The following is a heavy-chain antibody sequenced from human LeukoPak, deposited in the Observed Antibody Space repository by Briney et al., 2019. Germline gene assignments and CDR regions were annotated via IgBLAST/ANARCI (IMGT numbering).Heavy chain of an antibody. J-gene: IGHJ3*02. CDR1: GGSFSGYY. V-gene: IGHV4-34*01. D-gene: IGHD3-3*01. Sequence: KPSATLSLTCAVGGGSFSGYYWSWIRQPPGKGRERSGEINHSGSTNYNPSLKSRVTISVDTSKNQFSLKLSSVTAADTAVYYCARGFLEWLLSNDAFDIWGQGTMVTVSS. CDR3: ARGFLEWLLSNDAFDI. CDR2: INHSGST.